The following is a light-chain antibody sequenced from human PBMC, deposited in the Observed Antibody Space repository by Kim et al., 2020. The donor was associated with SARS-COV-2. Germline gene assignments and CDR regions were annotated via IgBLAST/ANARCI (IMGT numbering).Light chain of an antibody. Sequence: SWAPGERATLSCRASQSVGNSLAWFQQKPGQAPRLLIFETSNRATGIPARFSGSGSGTGFTLTISSLEPEDFAVYYCQQRYNWPLTFGGGTKVEIK. CDR1: QSVGNS. V-gene: IGKV3-11*01. CDR2: ETS. CDR3: QQRYNWPLT. J-gene: IGKJ4*01.